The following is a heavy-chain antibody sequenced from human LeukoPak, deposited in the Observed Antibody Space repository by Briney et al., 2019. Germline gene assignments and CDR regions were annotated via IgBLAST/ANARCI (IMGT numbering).Heavy chain of an antibody. V-gene: IGHV3-7*01. CDR1: GFTFSSYA. Sequence: HPGGSLRLSCAASGFTFSSYAMSWVRQAPGKGLEWVANIKQDGSEKYYVDSVKGRFTISRDSAKNSLYLQMNSLRAEDTAVYYCARDPGDAVPLHHAFDIWGQGTMVTVSS. CDR2: IKQDGSEK. CDR3: ARDPGDAVPLHHAFDI. D-gene: IGHD7-27*01. J-gene: IGHJ3*02.